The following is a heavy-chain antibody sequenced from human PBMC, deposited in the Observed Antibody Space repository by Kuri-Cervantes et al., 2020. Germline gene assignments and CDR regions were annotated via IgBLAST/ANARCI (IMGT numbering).Heavy chain of an antibody. J-gene: IGHJ3*02. D-gene: IGHD3-22*01. V-gene: IGHV1-2*02. CDR3: ARGRGYYDSSGYTAFDI. CDR1: GYTFTGYY. Sequence: ASVKVSCKASGYTFTGYYMHWVRQAPGQGLEWMGWINPNSGGTNYAQKFQGRVTMTRDTSISTAYMELSRLRPDDTAVYYCARGRGYYDSSGYTAFDIWGQGTMVTVSS. CDR2: INPNSGGT.